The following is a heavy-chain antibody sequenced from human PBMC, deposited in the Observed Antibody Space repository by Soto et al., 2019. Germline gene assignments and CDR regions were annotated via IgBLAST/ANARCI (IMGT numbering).Heavy chain of an antibody. CDR3: AKQLRGSGWYPLDS. CDR1: EFSLISSD. J-gene: IGHJ4*02. Sequence: WGSLRLSCTASEFSLISSDIHFCRRAPCKCLEWLAVSSFDGTQQFYGDSVKGRFTVSRDNSNNTLYLEMNSLRTEDTAVYYCAKQLRGSGWYPLDSWGQGTPVTVSS. CDR2: SSFDGTQQ. D-gene: IGHD6-19*01. V-gene: IGHV3-30*18.